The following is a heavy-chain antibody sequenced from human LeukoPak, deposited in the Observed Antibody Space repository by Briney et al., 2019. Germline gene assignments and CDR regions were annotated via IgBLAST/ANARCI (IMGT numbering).Heavy chain of an antibody. V-gene: IGHV3-30*02. Sequence: PGGSLRLSCAASGFTYSDYGMHWVRQAPGRGLEWVAFILNDGTWEYYPDSVKGRLTISRDNSRNTLYLQMNSVRLEDTDIYYCVKGGSISHNWFDSWGQGTLVTVSS. D-gene: IGHD3-16*01. CDR2: ILNDGTWE. CDR3: VKGGSISHNWFDS. CDR1: GFTYSDYG. J-gene: IGHJ5*01.